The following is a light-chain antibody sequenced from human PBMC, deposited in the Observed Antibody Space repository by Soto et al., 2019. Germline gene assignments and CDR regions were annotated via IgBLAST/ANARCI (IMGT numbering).Light chain of an antibody. J-gene: IGKJ4*01. CDR2: GVS. Sequence: EIVLTQSPGTLSLSPGETATLSCRASQSVSSSYLAWYQQKPGQAPRLLIYGVSSRATGIPDRFSGSGSGTDFTLTISRLEPEDFAVYYCQQYGSSPLTFGGGTKVEIK. CDR1: QSVSSSY. V-gene: IGKV3-20*01. CDR3: QQYGSSPLT.